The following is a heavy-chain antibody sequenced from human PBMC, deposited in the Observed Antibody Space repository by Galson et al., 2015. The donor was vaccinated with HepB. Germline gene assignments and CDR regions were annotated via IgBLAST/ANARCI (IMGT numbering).Heavy chain of an antibody. CDR1: GFTFSNAW. Sequence: SLRLSCAASGFTFSNAWMNWVRQAPGKGLEWVGRIKSKTDGGTTDYAAPVKGRFTISRDDSKNTLYLQMNSLKTEDTAVYYCTTLAPPLDTVQCYYYYMDVWGKGTTVTVSS. D-gene: IGHD5-18*01. CDR3: TTLAPPLDTVQCYYYYMDV. CDR2: IKSKTDGGTT. J-gene: IGHJ6*03. V-gene: IGHV3-15*07.